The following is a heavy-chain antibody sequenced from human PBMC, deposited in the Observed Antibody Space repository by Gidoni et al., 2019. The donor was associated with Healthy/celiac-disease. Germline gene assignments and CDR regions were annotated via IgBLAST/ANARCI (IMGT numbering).Heavy chain of an antibody. Sequence: EVQLVESGGGLVKPGGSLRLSCAASGFTFSNAWMSWVRQAPGKGLEWVGRIKSKTDGGTTDYAAPVKGRFTISRDDSKNTLYLQMNSLKTEDTAVYYCTTDLVFGELSYYFDYWGQGTLVTVSS. CDR1: GFTFSNAW. D-gene: IGHD3-10*02. CDR3: TTDLVFGELSYYFDY. V-gene: IGHV3-15*01. CDR2: IKSKTDGGTT. J-gene: IGHJ4*02.